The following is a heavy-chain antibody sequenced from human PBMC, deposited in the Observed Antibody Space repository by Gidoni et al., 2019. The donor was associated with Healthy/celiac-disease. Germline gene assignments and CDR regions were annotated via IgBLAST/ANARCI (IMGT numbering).Heavy chain of an antibody. CDR1: GFTFSSSW. D-gene: IGHD4-17*01. J-gene: IGHJ6*02. CDR3: ARDPPQRTYGGNRYYYYGMDV. Sequence: EVQLVESGGGLVQPGGSLRLSCAASGFTFSSSWMSWVRQAPGKGLEWVANIKQDGSEKYYVDSVKGRFTISRDNAKNSLYLQMNSLRAEDTAVYYCARDPPQRTYGGNRYYYYGMDVWGQGTTVTVSS. V-gene: IGHV3-7*01. CDR2: IKQDGSEK.